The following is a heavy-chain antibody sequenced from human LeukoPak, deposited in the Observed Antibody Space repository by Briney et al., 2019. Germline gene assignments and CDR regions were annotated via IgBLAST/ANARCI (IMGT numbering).Heavy chain of an antibody. CDR3: ARHQGQWLVRGWFDP. J-gene: IGHJ5*02. D-gene: IGHD6-19*01. CDR2: IYPGDSDT. CDR1: GYSFTSYW. V-gene: IGHV5-51*01. Sequence: GESLKISCKGSGYSFTSYWIGWVRQMPGKGLEWMGIIYPGDSDTRYSPSFQGQVTISADKSISTAYLQWSSLKASDTAMHYCARHQGQWLVRGWFDPWGQGTLVTVSS.